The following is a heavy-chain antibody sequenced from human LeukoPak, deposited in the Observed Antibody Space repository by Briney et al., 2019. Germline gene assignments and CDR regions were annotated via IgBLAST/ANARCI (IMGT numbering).Heavy chain of an antibody. V-gene: IGHV4-38-2*02. CDR1: GYSISSGYY. J-gene: IGHJ4*02. CDR3: ARHLAAAGPFDY. Sequence: PSETLSLTCTVSGYSISSGYYWGWIRQSPGKGLEWIGYIYYSGSTNYNPSLKSRVAISVDTSKNQFSLKLSSVTAADTAVYYCARHLAAAGPFDYWGQGTLVTVSS. CDR2: IYYSGST. D-gene: IGHD6-13*01.